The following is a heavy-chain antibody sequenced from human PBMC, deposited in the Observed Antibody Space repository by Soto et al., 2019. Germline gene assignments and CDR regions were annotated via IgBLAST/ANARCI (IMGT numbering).Heavy chain of an antibody. D-gene: IGHD5-12*01. Sequence: SETLSLTCPVSGGSLSSYYLSWIRPPPGKGLEWIGYIYYSGSTNYNPSLKSRVTISVDTSKNQFSLKLSSVTAADTAVYYCARLKWLPSRLFDYWGQGTLVTVSS. J-gene: IGHJ4*02. V-gene: IGHV4-59*08. CDR3: ARLKWLPSRLFDY. CDR2: IYYSGST. CDR1: GGSLSSYY.